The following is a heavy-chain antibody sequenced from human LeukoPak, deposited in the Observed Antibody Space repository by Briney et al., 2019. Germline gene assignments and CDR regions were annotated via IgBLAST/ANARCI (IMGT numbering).Heavy chain of an antibody. CDR3: AKDTGDYYDSSGYYY. J-gene: IGHJ4*02. CDR1: GFTFSSFS. CDR2: ISTSSSTI. Sequence: GGSLRLSCAASGFTFSSFSMNWVRQAPGKGLEWGSYISTSSSTIYYADSVKGRFTISRDNSKNTLYLQMNSLRAEDTAVYYCAKDTGDYYDSSGYYYGGQGTLVTVSS. D-gene: IGHD3-22*01. V-gene: IGHV3-48*01.